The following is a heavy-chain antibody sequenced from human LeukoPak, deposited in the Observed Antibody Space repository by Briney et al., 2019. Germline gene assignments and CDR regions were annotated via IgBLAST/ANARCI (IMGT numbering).Heavy chain of an antibody. Sequence: SETLSLTCTVSGGSITSSFYWGWIRQPPGKGLEWIGSISYRGSTYNNPSLKSRVTISVDTSKNQFSLKLSSVTAADTALYYCARQQQTLSGGTPLGGLDVWGQGTTVTVSS. CDR3: ARQQQTLSGGTPLGGLDV. J-gene: IGHJ6*02. CDR1: GGSITSSFY. CDR2: ISYRGST. V-gene: IGHV4-39*01. D-gene: IGHD6-13*01.